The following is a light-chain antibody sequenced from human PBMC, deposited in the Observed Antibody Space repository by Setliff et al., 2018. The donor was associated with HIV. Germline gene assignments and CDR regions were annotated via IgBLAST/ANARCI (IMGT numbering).Light chain of an antibody. V-gene: IGLV2-8*01. CDR1: SSDVGAYNY. CDR3: TSYAGSNNFVV. J-gene: IGLJ2*01. CDR2: EVN. Sequence: QSVLTQPPSASGSPGQSVTISCTGTSSDVGAYNYVSWYQQHPGKAPKLMIYEVNKRPSGVPDRFSGPKSGNTASLTVSGLQAEDEADYYCTSYAGSNNFVVFGGGTKVTVL.